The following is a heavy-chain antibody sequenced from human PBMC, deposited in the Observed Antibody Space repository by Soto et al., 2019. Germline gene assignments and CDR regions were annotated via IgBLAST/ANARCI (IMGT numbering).Heavy chain of an antibody. CDR1: GGSVSSGSYY. J-gene: IGHJ4*02. CDR2: IYYTGNT. V-gene: IGHV4-31*03. D-gene: IGHD3-3*01. Sequence: QVQLQESGPGLVKPSQTLSLTCTVSGGSVSSGSYYWSWIRQHPGRGLEWIGYIYYTGNTYYNPSLKSRLAISVDTSKNQFSLKLTSVTAADTAVYYCARDPRRAYYHDHWGQVTLVTVSS. CDR3: ARDPRRAYYHDH.